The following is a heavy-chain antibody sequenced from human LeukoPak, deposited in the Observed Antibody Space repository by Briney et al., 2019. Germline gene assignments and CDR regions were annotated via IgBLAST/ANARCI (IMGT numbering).Heavy chain of an antibody. CDR2: INPSGGST. CDR1: GYTFTSYG. D-gene: IGHD3-22*01. CDR3: ARDRYDRSGYYDY. V-gene: IGHV1-46*01. Sequence: ASVKVSCKASGYTFTSYGISWVRQAPGQGLEWMGIINPSGGSTTYAQKFQGRVTMTRDTSTSTVYMELNSLRSEDTAVYYCARDRYDRSGYYDYWGQGTLVTVSS. J-gene: IGHJ4*02.